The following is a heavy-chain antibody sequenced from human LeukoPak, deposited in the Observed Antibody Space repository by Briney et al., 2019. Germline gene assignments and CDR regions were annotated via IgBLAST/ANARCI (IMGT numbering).Heavy chain of an antibody. CDR1: GFTFSTHG. CDR2: IDTTTSYK. J-gene: IGHJ3*02. Sequence: PRGSLRLSCAASGFTFSTHGMNGVRQAPGKGLEWVSFIDTTTSYKYYADSVKGRFTISGDNAKNSLYLQMNSLRADDTAFYYCARGRSITIFRVVAISDGFDIWGQGTMVTVSS. CDR3: ARGRSITIFRVVAISDGFDI. D-gene: IGHD3-10*01. V-gene: IGHV3-21*01.